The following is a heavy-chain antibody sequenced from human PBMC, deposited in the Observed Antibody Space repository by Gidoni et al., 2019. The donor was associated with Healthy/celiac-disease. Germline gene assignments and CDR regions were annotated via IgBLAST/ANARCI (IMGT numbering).Heavy chain of an antibody. J-gene: IGHJ4*02. CDR1: GYSISSGYY. V-gene: IGHV4-38-2*01. Sequence: QVQLQESGPGLVKPSETLSLTCAVSGYSISSGYYWGWIRQPPGKGLEWIGSIYHSGSTYYNPSLKSRVTISVDTSKNQFSLKLSSVTAADTAVYYCARVGVGGFDYWGQGTLVTVSS. D-gene: IGHD3-3*01. CDR3: ARVGVGGFDY. CDR2: IYHSGST.